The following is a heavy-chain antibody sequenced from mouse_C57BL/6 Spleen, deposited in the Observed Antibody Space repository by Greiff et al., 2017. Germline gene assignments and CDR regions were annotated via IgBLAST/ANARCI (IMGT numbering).Heavy chain of an antibody. J-gene: IGHJ3*01. CDR2: IDPENGDT. V-gene: IGHV14-4*01. Sequence: EVQLQQSGAELVRPGASVKLSCTASGFNIKDDYMHWVKQRPEQGLEWIGWIDPENGDTEYASKFQGKATITADTSSNTAYLQLSSLTSEDTAVYYCTTFGYYVPRFAYWGQGTLVTVSA. CDR3: TTFGYYVPRFAY. CDR1: GFNIKDDY. D-gene: IGHD2-3*01.